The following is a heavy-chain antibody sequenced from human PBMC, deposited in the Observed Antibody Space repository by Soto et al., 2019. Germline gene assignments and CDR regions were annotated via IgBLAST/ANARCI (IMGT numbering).Heavy chain of an antibody. CDR1: GGSISSYY. V-gene: IGHV4-59*01. J-gene: IGHJ4*02. Sequence: QVQLQESGPGLVKPSETLSHTCTVSGGSISSYYWSWIRQPPGKGLEWIGYIYYSGSTNYNPSLKSRVTISVDTSKNQFSLKLSSVTAADTAVYYCARTGSSSWYVFDYWGQGTLVTVSS. CDR3: ARTGSSSWYVFDY. CDR2: IYYSGST. D-gene: IGHD6-13*01.